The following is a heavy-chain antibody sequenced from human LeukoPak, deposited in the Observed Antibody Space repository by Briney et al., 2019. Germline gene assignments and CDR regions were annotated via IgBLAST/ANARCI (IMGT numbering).Heavy chain of an antibody. J-gene: IGHJ6*03. CDR2: MNPNSGNT. V-gene: IGHV1-8*03. Sequence: ASVKVSCKASGYTFTSYDINWVRQATGQGLEWMGWMNPNSGNTGYAQKFQGRVTITRNTSISTAYMELSSLRSEDTAVYYCARGPQGGVFGVVTDYYYMDVWGKGTTVTVSS. CDR1: GYTFTSYD. CDR3: ARGPQGGVFGVVTDYYYMDV. D-gene: IGHD3-3*01.